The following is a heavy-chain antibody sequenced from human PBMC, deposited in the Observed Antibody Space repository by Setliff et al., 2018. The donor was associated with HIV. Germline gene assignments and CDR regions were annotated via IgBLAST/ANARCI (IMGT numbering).Heavy chain of an antibody. CDR3: ARDKTAVPRDVDAFDI. V-gene: IGHV4-4*07. J-gene: IGHJ3*02. D-gene: IGHD6-13*01. CDR1: GGSISSYY. Sequence: PSETLSLTCTVSGGSISSYYWSWIQQPAGKGLEWIGRIYTSGNTNYNPSLKSLKSRVTMSVDTSKNQLSLKLSSVTAADTAVYYCARDKTAVPRDVDAFDIWGQGTMVTVSS. CDR2: IYTSGNT.